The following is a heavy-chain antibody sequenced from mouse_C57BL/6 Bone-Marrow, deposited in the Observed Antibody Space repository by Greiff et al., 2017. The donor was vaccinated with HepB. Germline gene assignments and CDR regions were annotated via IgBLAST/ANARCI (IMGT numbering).Heavy chain of an antibody. CDR1: GYAFSSSW. V-gene: IGHV1-82*01. CDR2: IYPGDGDT. Sequence: VQLQQSGPELVKPGASVKISCKASGYAFSSSWMNWVKQRPGKGLEWIGRIYPGDGDTNYNGKFKGKATLTADKSSSTAYMQLSSLTSEDSAVYFCARTGTFLPFDYWGQGTTLTVSS. J-gene: IGHJ2*01. D-gene: IGHD4-1*01. CDR3: ARTGTFLPFDY.